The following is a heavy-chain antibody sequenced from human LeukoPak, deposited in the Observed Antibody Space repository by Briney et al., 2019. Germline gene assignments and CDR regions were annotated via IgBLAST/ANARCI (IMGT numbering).Heavy chain of an antibody. Sequence: PGGSLRLSCAASGFTFSSFEMNWMRQAPGKGLEWVSYITRGGGTTYYADSVRGRFTISRDNAKNSLFLEMNSLRADDTAVYYCARDQGIFGVPGWGQGTLVTVSS. CDR1: GFTFSSFE. CDR3: ARDQGIFGVPG. V-gene: IGHV3-48*03. D-gene: IGHD3-3*01. CDR2: ITRGGGTT. J-gene: IGHJ4*02.